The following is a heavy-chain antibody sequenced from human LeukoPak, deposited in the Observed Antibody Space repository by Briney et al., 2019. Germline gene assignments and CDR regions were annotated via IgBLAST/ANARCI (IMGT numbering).Heavy chain of an antibody. V-gene: IGHV3-9*01. D-gene: IGHD6-6*01. J-gene: IGHJ4*02. CDR2: ISWNSGSI. CDR1: GFTFDDYA. Sequence: GRSLRLSCAASGFTFDDYAMHWVRQAPGKGLEWVSGISWNSGSIGYADSVKGRFTISRDNAMNSLYLQMNSLRAEDTALYYCAKEGSSSSWILSVYYFDYWGQGTLVTVSS. CDR3: AKEGSSSSWILSVYYFDY.